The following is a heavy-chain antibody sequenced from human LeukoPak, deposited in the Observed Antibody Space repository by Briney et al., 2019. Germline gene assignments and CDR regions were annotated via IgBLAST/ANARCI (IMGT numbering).Heavy chain of an antibody. D-gene: IGHD3-16*02. CDR1: GLIFDDYT. CDR2: ISWNSGSI. Sequence: PGGSLRLSCAASGLIFDDYTMHWVRQAPGKGLEWVSGISWNSGSIGYADSVKGRFTISRDNAKNSLYLQMNSLRAEDTALYYCASLLRLGELSLSEFDYWGQGTLVTVSS. V-gene: IGHV3-9*01. J-gene: IGHJ4*02. CDR3: ASLLRLGELSLSEFDY.